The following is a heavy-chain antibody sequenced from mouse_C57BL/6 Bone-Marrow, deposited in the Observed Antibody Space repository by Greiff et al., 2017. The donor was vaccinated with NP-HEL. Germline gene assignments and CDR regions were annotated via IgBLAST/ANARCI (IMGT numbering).Heavy chain of an antibody. CDR1: GYTFTDYY. CDR3: ARWLVY. D-gene: IGHD2-2*01. V-gene: IGHV1-26*01. CDR2: INPNNGGT. J-gene: IGHJ2*01. Sequence: EVQLQQSGPELVKPGASVKISCKASGYTFTDYYMNWVKQSHGKGLEWIGDINPNNGGTSYNQKFKGKATLTVDKSSSTAYMELRSLTSEDSAVYYCARWLVYWGRGTTLTVTS.